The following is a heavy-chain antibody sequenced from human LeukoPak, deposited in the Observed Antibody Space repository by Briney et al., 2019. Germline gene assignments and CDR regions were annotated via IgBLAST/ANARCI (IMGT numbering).Heavy chain of an antibody. J-gene: IGHJ4*02. CDR2: IYYSGST. Sequence: SETLSLTCTVSGGSISSSSYYWGWIRQPPGKGLERIGSIYYSGSTYYDPSLKSRVTISVDTSKNQFSLKLSSVTAADTAVYYCARADFSYDFWSGYMGLDYWGQGTLVTVSS. CDR3: ARADFSYDFWSGYMGLDY. D-gene: IGHD3-3*01. CDR1: GGSISSSSYY. V-gene: IGHV4-39*01.